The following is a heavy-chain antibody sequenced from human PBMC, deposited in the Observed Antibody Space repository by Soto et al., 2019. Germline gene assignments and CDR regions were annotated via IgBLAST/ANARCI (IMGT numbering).Heavy chain of an antibody. CDR3: AKDRLAGNFDY. Sequence: GGSLRPSCAASGFTFKNYAMNWVPQAPGKGLEWVATTSATVGSTYYADSVKGWFTISRDNSKNTLYLQMNGLRVVDTAVYYCAKDRLAGNFDYWGQGTQVTVSS. CDR2: TSATVGST. CDR1: GFTFKNYA. V-gene: IGHV3-23*01. J-gene: IGHJ4*02.